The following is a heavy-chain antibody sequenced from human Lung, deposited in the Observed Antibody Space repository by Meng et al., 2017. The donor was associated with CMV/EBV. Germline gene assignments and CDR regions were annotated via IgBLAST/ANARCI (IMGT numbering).Heavy chain of an antibody. J-gene: IGHJ4*02. CDR3: AREYRLKYDSSGCEV. Sequence: GGSLRLXXAASGFTFNTYWMHWVRQAPGKGLVWVSRITSDGSSTTYADSVKGRFTISRDNAKNTLYLQMNSLGAEDTAVYYCAREYRLKYDSSGCEVWGQGNXVT. D-gene: IGHD3-22*01. V-gene: IGHV3-74*01. CDR1: GFTFNTYW. CDR2: ITSDGSST.